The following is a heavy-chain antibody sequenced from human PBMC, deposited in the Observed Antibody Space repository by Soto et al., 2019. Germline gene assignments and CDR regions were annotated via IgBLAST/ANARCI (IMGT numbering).Heavy chain of an antibody. V-gene: IGHV6-1*01. Sequence: SQTLSLTCAISGDSVSSNSAAWNWIRQSPSKGLEWLGRTYYRSKWYNDYTVSVKSRITVNPDTSKNQSSLQLNSVTPEDTAVYYCAREQWLKGAHYYGIDVWGQGTTVTVSS. J-gene: IGHJ6*02. D-gene: IGHD6-19*01. CDR3: AREQWLKGAHYYGIDV. CDR2: TYYRSKWYN. CDR1: GDSVSSNSAA.